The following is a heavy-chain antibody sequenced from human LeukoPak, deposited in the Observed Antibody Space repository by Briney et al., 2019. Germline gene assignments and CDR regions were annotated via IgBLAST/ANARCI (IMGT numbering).Heavy chain of an antibody. CDR3: ARSSIVVVSILDY. V-gene: IGHV3-64*01. J-gene: IGHJ4*02. CDR2: ISSNGGST. Sequence: LTCAVSGGSISSYYWSWIRQPPGKGLEYVSAISSNGGSTSYANSVKGRFTISRDNSKNTLYLQMGSLRAEDMAVYYCARSSIVVVSILDYWGQGTLVTVSS. CDR1: GGSISSYY. D-gene: IGHD2-2*01.